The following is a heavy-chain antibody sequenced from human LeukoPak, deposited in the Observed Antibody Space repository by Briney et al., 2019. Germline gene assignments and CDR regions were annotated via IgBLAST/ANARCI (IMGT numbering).Heavy chain of an antibody. CDR1: GFTFSSFA. Sequence: GGSLRLSCAASGFTFSSFAMHWVRQAPGKGLEWVAVTYDGGNNYYADSVRGRFTISRDNSKSTLYLQMNSLRIDDTAVYYCARLGEYRSSSWGQGTLVIVSS. J-gene: IGHJ5*02. D-gene: IGHD6-6*01. CDR2: TYDGGNN. V-gene: IGHV3-30-3*01. CDR3: ARLGEYRSSS.